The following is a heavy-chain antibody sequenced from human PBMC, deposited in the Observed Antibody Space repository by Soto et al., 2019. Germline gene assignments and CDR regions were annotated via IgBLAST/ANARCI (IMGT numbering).Heavy chain of an antibody. CDR2: IIPIFGTA. Sequence: QVQLVQSGAEVKKPRSSVKVSCKASGGTFSSYAISWVRQAPGQGLEWMGGIIPIFGTANYAQKFQGRVTITADESTGTAYMELSSLSSEDTAVYYCGTRGYSYGYSLYYYYYGMDVWGQGATVTVPS. J-gene: IGHJ6*02. D-gene: IGHD5-18*01. CDR3: GTRGYSYGYSLYYYYYGMDV. V-gene: IGHV1-69*01. CDR1: GGTFSSYA.